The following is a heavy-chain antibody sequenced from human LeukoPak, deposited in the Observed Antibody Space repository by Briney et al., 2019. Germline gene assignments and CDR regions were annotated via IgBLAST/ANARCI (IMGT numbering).Heavy chain of an antibody. D-gene: IGHD3-3*01. CDR1: GFTFSSYW. Sequence: GGSLRLSCAASGFTFSSYWMHWVRQAPGKGLVWVSRINNDGSSRSNADSVKGRFSISRDNAKNTLYLQMNSLKTEDTAVYYCTTLVRVVIIGSYYYMDVWGKGTTVTISS. J-gene: IGHJ6*03. V-gene: IGHV3-74*01. CDR2: INNDGSSR. CDR3: TTLVRVVIIGSYYYMDV.